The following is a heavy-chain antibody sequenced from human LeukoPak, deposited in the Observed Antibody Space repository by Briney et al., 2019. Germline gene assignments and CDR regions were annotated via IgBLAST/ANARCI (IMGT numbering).Heavy chain of an antibody. D-gene: IGHD6-19*01. CDR3: ARDRLGLVLGRVNWFDP. CDR2: ISAYNGNT. Sequence: ASVKVSCKASGYTFTSYGISWVRQAPGQGLEWMGWISAYNGNTNYAQELQGRVTMTTDTSTSTAYMELRSLRSDDTAVYYCARDRLGLVLGRVNWFDPWGQGTLVTVSS. V-gene: IGHV1-18*01. CDR1: GYTFTSYG. J-gene: IGHJ5*02.